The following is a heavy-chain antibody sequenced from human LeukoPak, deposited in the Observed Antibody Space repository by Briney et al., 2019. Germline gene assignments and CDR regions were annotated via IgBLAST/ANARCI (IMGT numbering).Heavy chain of an antibody. D-gene: IGHD3-22*01. V-gene: IGHV3-23*01. CDR3: AKETRYYYDSSGYYHADAFDI. CDR1: GFAFSSYA. CDR2: ISGSGGST. Sequence: GGSLRLSCAASGFAFSSYAMSWVRQAPGKGLEWVSAISGSGGSTYYADSVKGRFTISRDNSKNTLYLQMNSLRAEDTAVYYCAKETRYYYDSSGYYHADAFDIWGQGTMVTASS. J-gene: IGHJ3*02.